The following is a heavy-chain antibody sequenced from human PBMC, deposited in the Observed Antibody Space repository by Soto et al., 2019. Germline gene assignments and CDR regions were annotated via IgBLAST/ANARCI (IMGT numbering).Heavy chain of an antibody. D-gene: IGHD3-10*01. V-gene: IGHV4-39*01. CDR1: TDSSSFTNSY. CDR2: SSYNGGT. J-gene: IGHJ4*02. Sequence: QLQLQESGPGLVKPSETLSLTCTVSTDSSSFTNSYWGWIRQPPGKGLQWIGNSSYNGGTFYNPSLKGRVVLSFDTSTKQSSLQVTSVTAADTAVYFCARHRIEVVWRGFDFWGQGSPVTVSS. CDR3: ARHRIEVVWRGFDF.